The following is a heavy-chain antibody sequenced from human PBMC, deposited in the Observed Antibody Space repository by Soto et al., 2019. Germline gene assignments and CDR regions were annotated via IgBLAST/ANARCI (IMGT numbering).Heavy chain of an antibody. CDR3: ARDAGRPSHTYSDFWSGYPHPDGMDV. J-gene: IGHJ6*02. D-gene: IGHD3-3*01. CDR1: GFTFSSYW. V-gene: IGHV3-7*03. Sequence: GGSLRLSCAASGFTFSSYWMSWVRQAPGKGLEWVANMKQDGSEKYYVDSVKGRFTISRDNAKNSLYLQMNSLRAEDTAVYYCARDAGRPSHTYSDFWSGYPHPDGMDVWGQGTTVTVSS. CDR2: MKQDGSEK.